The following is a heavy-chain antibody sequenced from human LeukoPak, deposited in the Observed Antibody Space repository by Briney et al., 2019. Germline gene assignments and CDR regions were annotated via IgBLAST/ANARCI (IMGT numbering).Heavy chain of an antibody. V-gene: IGHV4-59*01. D-gene: IGHD6-19*01. CDR2: IYYSGST. J-gene: IGHJ4*02. CDR3: ARALQRSVAHDY. Sequence: SETLSLTCTVSGGSISSYYWSWIRQPPGKGLEWIGYIYYSGSTNYNPSLKSRVTISVDTSKNQFSLKLSSVTAADTAVYYCARALQRSVAHDYSGQGTLVPVSS. CDR1: GGSISSYY.